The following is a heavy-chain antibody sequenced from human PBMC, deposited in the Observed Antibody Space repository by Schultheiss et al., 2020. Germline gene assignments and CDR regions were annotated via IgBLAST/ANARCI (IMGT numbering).Heavy chain of an antibody. V-gene: IGHV4-31*03. Sequence: SETLSLTCTVSGGSISSGGYYWSWIRQHPGKGLEWIGYIYYSGSTYYNPSLKSRVTISVDTSKNQFSLKLSSVTAADTAVYYCARAYCSGGSCYCTHWGGQGTLVTVSS. CDR2: IYYSGST. CDR3: ARAYCSGGSCYCTHW. CDR1: GGSISSGGYY. D-gene: IGHD2-15*01. J-gene: IGHJ4*02.